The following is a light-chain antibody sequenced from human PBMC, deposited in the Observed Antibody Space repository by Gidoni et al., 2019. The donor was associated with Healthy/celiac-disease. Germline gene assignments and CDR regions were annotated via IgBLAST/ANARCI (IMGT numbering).Light chain of an antibody. CDR3: QVWDSSSDHVV. J-gene: IGLJ2*01. CDR1: NIGSKS. V-gene: IGLV3-21*04. CDR2: YDS. Sequence: SYVLTQPPSVSVAPGKTARITCGGNNIGSKSVQWYQQKPGQAPVLVIYYDSDRSSGIPERFSGSNSGNTATLTISRVEAGDEADYYCQVWDSSSDHVVFGGGTKLTVL.